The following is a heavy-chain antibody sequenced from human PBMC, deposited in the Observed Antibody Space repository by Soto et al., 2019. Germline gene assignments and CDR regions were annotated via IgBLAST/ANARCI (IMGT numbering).Heavy chain of an antibody. D-gene: IGHD1-26*01. Sequence: HVQLQESGQGLVKPSGTLSLTCAVSGGSIRSSNWWSWVRQPPGQGLEWSGEIYHSGSTNYHPSLNRRVTISVDQSKYQFSLKRISVPAADTAVYDCARVSVSYYYGMDVWGQGTTVTVSS. CDR1: GGSIRSSNW. CDR3: ARVSVSYYYGMDV. V-gene: IGHV4-4*02. CDR2: IYHSGST. J-gene: IGHJ6*02.